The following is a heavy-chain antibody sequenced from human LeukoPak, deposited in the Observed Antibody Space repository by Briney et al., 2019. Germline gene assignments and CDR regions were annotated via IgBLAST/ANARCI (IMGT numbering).Heavy chain of an antibody. D-gene: IGHD5-24*01. CDR3: ARDGEMATIENYFEY. CDR1: GGSISNYY. V-gene: IGHV4-59*12. Sequence: SETLSLTCTVSGGSISNYYWSWIRQPPGKGLEWIGYIYYSGSTNYNPSLKSRVTISVDTSKNQFSLKLSSVTAADTAVYYCARDGEMATIENYFEYWGQGTLVTVSS. J-gene: IGHJ4*02. CDR2: IYYSGST.